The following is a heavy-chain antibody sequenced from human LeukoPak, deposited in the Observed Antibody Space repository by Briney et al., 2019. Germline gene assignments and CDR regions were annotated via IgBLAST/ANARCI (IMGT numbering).Heavy chain of an antibody. D-gene: IGHD6-19*01. CDR3: ARGGIQVSGIDEFDY. J-gene: IGHJ4*02. CDR2: IGIRGDT. Sequence: GGSLRLSCAASGFTFIDYDMHWVRQVIGKGLEWVSAIGIRGDTHYSGSVKGRFTISRENAESSLYLQMNSLRAEDTAVYYCARGGIQVSGIDEFDYWDQGTLVTVSS. CDR1: GFTFIDYD. V-gene: IGHV3-13*01.